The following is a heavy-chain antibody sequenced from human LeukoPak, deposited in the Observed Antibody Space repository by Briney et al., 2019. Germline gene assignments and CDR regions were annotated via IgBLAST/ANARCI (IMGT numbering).Heavy chain of an antibody. CDR2: ISSTGTPI. CDR3: AREDTVDAFDI. J-gene: IGHJ3*02. Sequence: PGGSLRLSCTASGFTFGSSEMNWVRRAPGKGLEWVSYISSTGTPIFYADSVKGRFAISRDNAKNSLYLQMNSLRAEDTALYYCAREDTVDAFDIWGQGTMVTVSS. V-gene: IGHV3-48*03. CDR1: GFTFGSSE. D-gene: IGHD4-17*01.